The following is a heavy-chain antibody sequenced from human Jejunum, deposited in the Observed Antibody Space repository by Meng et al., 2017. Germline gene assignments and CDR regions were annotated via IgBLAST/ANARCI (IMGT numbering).Heavy chain of an antibody. CDR3: ARDSFLLS. V-gene: IGHV1-2*02. CDR2: INTNSGST. D-gene: IGHD2/OR15-2a*01. J-gene: IGHJ5*02. CDR1: GYTFTVHY. Sequence: ASVKVSCKASGYTFTVHYIYWVRQAPGQGLEWMGWINTNSGSTNYAQKFQGRVTMTRDTSITTAYMELSSLRSDDTAVYYCARDSFLLSWGQGTLVTVSS.